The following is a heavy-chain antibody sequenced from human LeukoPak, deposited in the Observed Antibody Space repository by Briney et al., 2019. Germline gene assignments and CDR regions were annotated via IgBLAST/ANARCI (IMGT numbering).Heavy chain of an antibody. CDR1: GGSISSGDYY. D-gene: IGHD1-26*01. J-gene: IGHJ1*01. Sequence: SQTLSLTCTVSGGSISSGDYYWSWIRQPPGKGLEWIGYIYYSGSTYYNPSLKSRVTISVDTSKNQFSLKLSSVTAAGTAVYYCASETVYSGSYQYFQHWGQGTLVTVSS. CDR2: IYYSGST. V-gene: IGHV4-30-4*08. CDR3: ASETVYSGSYQYFQH.